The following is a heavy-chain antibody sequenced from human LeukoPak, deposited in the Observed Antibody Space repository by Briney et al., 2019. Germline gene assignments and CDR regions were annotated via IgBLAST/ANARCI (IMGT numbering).Heavy chain of an antibody. CDR3: AKDQMPDGLYDIDY. Sequence: GGSLRLSCAASGFAFSRYSINWVRQAPGEGLEWVSIIFQDGATTYYADSVRGRFIISRDNSKNLVYLQMHSLRPEDTAVYYCAKDQMPDGLYDIDYWGQGTLVTVSS. D-gene: IGHD5/OR15-5a*01. CDR2: IFQDGATT. CDR1: GFAFSRYS. J-gene: IGHJ4*02. V-gene: IGHV3-23*01.